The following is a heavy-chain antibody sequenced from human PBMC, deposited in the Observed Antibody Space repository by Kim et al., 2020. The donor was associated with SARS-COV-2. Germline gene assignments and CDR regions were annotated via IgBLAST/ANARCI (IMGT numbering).Heavy chain of an antibody. CDR2: ISSTGDDT. V-gene: IGHV3-23*01. Sequence: GGSLRLSCAASGFPFSNYAMSWVRQAPGKGLEWLSTISSTGDDTYYADSMKGRFTISRDNSKNTLYLQVNSLRAEDTAVYYCAKRGQPLMNFDYWGQGTLVAVSS. CDR3: AKRGQPLMNFDY. D-gene: IGHD3-16*01. J-gene: IGHJ4*02. CDR1: GFPFSNYA.